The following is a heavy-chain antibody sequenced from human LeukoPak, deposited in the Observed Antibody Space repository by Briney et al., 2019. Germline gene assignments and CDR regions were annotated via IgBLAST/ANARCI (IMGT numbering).Heavy chain of an antibody. CDR1: GGSVSSGSYY. Sequence: TSQTLSLTCTVSGGSVSSGSYYWSWIRQPPGKGLEWIGYIYYSGSTNYNPSLKSRGTISVDTSKNQFSLKLSSVTAADTAVYYCARSVAVNRYYFDYWGQGTLVTVSS. CDR3: ARSVAVNRYYFDY. D-gene: IGHD6-19*01. CDR2: IYYSGST. J-gene: IGHJ4*02. V-gene: IGHV4-61*01.